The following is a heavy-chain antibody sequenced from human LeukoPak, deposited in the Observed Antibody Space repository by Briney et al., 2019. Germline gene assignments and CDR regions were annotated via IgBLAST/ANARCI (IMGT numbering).Heavy chain of an antibody. CDR3: ASRVGPSVFQH. J-gene: IGHJ1*01. D-gene: IGHD1-26*01. CDR1: GGSISIGGYY. Sequence: SQTLSLTCTVSGGSISIGGYYWSWIRQHPGKGLEWIGYIYYSGSTYYNPSLKSRVTISVDTSKNQFSLKLSSVTAADTAVYYCASRVGPSVFQHWGQGTLVTVSS. CDR2: IYYSGST. V-gene: IGHV4-31*03.